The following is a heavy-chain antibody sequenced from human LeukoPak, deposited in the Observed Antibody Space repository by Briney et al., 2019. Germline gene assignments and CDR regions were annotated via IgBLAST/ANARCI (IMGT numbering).Heavy chain of an antibody. D-gene: IGHD6-19*01. CDR3: ASALQWLAPFDY. V-gene: IGHV3-74*01. Sequence: GGSLRLSCAASGSPFSSYWMHWVRQAPGKGLVWVSSINSDGSSTRYADSVKGRFTISRDNAKNTLYLQMNSLRAEDTSLYYCASALQWLAPFDYWGQGTLVNVSS. CDR1: GSPFSSYW. J-gene: IGHJ4*02. CDR2: INSDGSST.